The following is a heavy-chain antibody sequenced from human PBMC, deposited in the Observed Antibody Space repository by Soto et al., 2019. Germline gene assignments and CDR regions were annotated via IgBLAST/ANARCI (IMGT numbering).Heavy chain of an antibody. CDR1: GFTFSSYW. CDR3: AREALRVYGMDV. Sequence: EVRLVESGGGLVQPGGSLRLSCAASGFTFSSYWMHWVRQPPGKGPVWVSRINSDGTTTNYAGSVKGRFTVSRDNAKNTLYLQMSSLRAEDTAVYYCAREALRVYGMDVWGQGTTVNDSS. CDR2: INSDGTTT. V-gene: IGHV3-74*01. J-gene: IGHJ6*02.